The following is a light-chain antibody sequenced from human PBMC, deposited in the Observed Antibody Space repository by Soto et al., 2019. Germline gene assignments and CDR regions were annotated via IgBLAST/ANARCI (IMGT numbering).Light chain of an antibody. CDR3: QSYDSSLSGYV. CDR1: SANIGAAYN. Sequence: QSVLTQLPSVSGAPGQRVTISCTGSSANIGAAYNVDGYRQLPGTAPKLLIYGNNNRPSGVPARFSGSKSGTSASLAIAGLQAEDEGDYYCQSYDSSLSGYVFGTGTKVTV. CDR2: GNN. J-gene: IGLJ1*01. V-gene: IGLV1-40*01.